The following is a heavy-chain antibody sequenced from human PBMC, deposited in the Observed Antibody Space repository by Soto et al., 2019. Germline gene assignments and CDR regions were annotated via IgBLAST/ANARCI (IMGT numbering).Heavy chain of an antibody. V-gene: IGHV4-59*01. J-gene: IGHJ4*02. D-gene: IGHD3-22*01. CDR3: ASALYYYDSSGYES. CDR2: IYYSGST. Sequence: SETLSLTCTVSGGSISSYYWSWIRQPPGKGLEWIGYIYYSGSTNYNPSLKSRVTISVDTSKNQFYLKLSSVTAADTAVYYCASALYYYDSSGYESRGKGTLVTXS. CDR1: GGSISSYY.